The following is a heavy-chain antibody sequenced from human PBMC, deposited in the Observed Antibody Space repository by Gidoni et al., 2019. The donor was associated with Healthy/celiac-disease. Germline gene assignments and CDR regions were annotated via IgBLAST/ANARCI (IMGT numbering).Heavy chain of an antibody. CDR2: INHSGST. CDR3: ARSGYDFWSGYRPIDY. V-gene: IGHV4-34*01. Sequence: QVQLQQWGAGLLKPSETLSLTCAVYGGSFSGYYWSWIRQPPGKGLEWIGEINHSGSTNYNPSLKSRVTISVETSKNQFSLKLSSVTAADTAVYYCARSGYDFWSGYRPIDYWGQGTLVTVSS. D-gene: IGHD3-3*01. CDR1: GGSFSGYY. J-gene: IGHJ4*02.